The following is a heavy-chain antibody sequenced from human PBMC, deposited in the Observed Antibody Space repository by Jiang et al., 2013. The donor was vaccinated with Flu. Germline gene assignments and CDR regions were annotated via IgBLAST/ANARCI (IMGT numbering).Heavy chain of an antibody. J-gene: IGHJ6*03. CDR3: VVSSHYYYMDV. CDR1: SISSGDYY. Sequence: SISSGDYYWSWIRQPPREGPGVDWVHLLHGSTYYNPSLKSRVTISVDTSKNQFSLKLSSVTAADTAVYYCVVSSHYYYMDVWSKGTTVTVSS. CDR2: LLHGST. D-gene: IGHD5/OR15-5a*01. V-gene: IGHV4-30-4*01.